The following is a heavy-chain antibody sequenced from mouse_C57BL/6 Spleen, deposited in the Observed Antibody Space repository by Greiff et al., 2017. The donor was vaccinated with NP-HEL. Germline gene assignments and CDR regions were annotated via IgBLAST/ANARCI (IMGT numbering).Heavy chain of an antibody. CDR2: ISYDGSN. Sequence: VQLQQSGPGLVKPSQSLSLTCSVTGYSITSGYYWNWIRQFPGNKLEWMGYISYDGSNNYHPSLKNRISIPRDTSKNQFFLKLNSVTTEDTATYYCAREGLLGYFDVWGTGTTVTVSS. CDR1: GYSITSGYY. CDR3: AREGLLGYFDV. D-gene: IGHD2-3*01. J-gene: IGHJ1*03. V-gene: IGHV3-6*01.